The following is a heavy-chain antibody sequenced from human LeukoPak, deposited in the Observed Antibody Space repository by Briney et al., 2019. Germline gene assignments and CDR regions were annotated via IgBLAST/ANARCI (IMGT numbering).Heavy chain of an antibody. Sequence: PGGSLRLSCAASGFTFSSYAMSWVRQAPGKGPEWVSAISGSGGSTCYADSVKGRFTISRDNSRNTLYLQMNSLRAEDTAVYYCASPGQWDYWGQGTLVTVSS. CDR1: GFTFSSYA. D-gene: IGHD6-19*01. CDR3: ASPGQWDY. CDR2: ISGSGGST. V-gene: IGHV3-23*01. J-gene: IGHJ4*02.